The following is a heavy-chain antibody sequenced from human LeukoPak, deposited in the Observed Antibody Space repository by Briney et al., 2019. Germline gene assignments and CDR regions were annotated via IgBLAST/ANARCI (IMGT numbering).Heavy chain of an antibody. D-gene: IGHD2-21*01. Sequence: GGSLRLSCAASGXTVSSNYMSWVRQAPGKGLEWVSIIYSGGSTNYADSVKGRFTISRDNSKNTLYLQMNSLRADDTAVYFCARVVTGDTNRFDPWGQGTLVTVSS. V-gene: IGHV3-66*01. CDR3: ARVVTGDTNRFDP. J-gene: IGHJ5*02. CDR1: GXTVSSNY. CDR2: IYSGGST.